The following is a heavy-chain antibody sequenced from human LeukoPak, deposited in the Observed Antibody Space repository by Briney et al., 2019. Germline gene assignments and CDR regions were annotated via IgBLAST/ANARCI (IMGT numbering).Heavy chain of an antibody. D-gene: IGHD5-12*01. Sequence: GGSLRLSCAASGFTFSNYWMSWVRQAPGKGLEWVAHINQDGSEEHYMDSVKARFIISRDNAKNSLPLQMDSLRAEDMAVYYCVRDGGVSGYDLLDYWGQGTLVTVSS. CDR3: VRDGGVSGYDLLDY. CDR1: GFTFSNYW. J-gene: IGHJ4*02. CDR2: INQDGSEE. V-gene: IGHV3-7*01.